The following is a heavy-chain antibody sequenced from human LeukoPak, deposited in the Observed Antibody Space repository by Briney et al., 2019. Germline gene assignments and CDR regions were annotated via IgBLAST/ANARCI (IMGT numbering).Heavy chain of an antibody. J-gene: IGHJ5*02. CDR2: INHSGST. D-gene: IGHD5-18*01. V-gene: IGHV4-34*01. CDR3: ARGRDGYSYGYGNWFDP. CDR1: GGSFSGYY. Sequence: KPSETLSLTCAVYGGSFSGYYWSWIRQPPGKGLEWIGEINHSGSTNYNPSLKSRVTISVDTSKNQFSLKLSSVTAADTAVYYCARGRDGYSYGYGNWFDPWGQGTLVTVSS.